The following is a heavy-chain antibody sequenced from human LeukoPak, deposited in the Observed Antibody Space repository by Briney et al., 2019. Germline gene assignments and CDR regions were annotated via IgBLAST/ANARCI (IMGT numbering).Heavy chain of an antibody. D-gene: IGHD3-10*01. CDR3: AIVPRRKVRGVIA. V-gene: IGHV3-48*03. J-gene: IGHJ5*02. CDR2: ISSSGSTI. Sequence: GGSLRLSCAASGVTFSSYEMNWVRQAPGKGLEWVSYISSSGSTIYYADSVKGRFTISRDNAKNSLYLQMNSLRAEDTAVYYCAIVPRRKVRGVIAWGQGTLVTVSS. CDR1: GVTFSSYE.